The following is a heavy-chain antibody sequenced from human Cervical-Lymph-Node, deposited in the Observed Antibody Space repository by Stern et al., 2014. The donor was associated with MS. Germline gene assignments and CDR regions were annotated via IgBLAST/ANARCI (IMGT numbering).Heavy chain of an antibody. D-gene: IGHD4-17*01. V-gene: IGHV1-69*01. J-gene: IGHJ5*02. CDR1: GGTFSSYA. CDR2: IIPIFGTA. Sequence: QVQLVQSGAEVKKPGSSVKVSCEASGGTFSSYAISWVRQAPGQGLEWMGGIIPIFGTANYAQKFQGRVTITADESTSTAYMELSSLRSEDTAVYYCARDMIYGDYVGWFDPWGQGTLVTVSS. CDR3: ARDMIYGDYVGWFDP.